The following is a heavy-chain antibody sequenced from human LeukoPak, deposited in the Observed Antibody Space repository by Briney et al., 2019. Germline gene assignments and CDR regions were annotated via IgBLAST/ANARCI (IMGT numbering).Heavy chain of an antibody. V-gene: IGHV1-69*01. Sequence: SVKVSCKASGGTFSSYAISWVRQAPGQGLEWMGGIIPIFGTANYAQKFQGRVTITADESTSTAYMELSSLRSDDTAVYYCARAWPLYSSSWYVNWFDPWGQGTLVTVSS. J-gene: IGHJ5*02. CDR1: GGTFSSYA. D-gene: IGHD6-13*01. CDR3: ARAWPLYSSSWYVNWFDP. CDR2: IIPIFGTA.